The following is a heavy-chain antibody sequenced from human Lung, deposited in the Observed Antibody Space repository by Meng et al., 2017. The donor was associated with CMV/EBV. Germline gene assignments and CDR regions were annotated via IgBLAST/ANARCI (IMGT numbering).Heavy chain of an antibody. CDR2: IRYDGSNK. D-gene: IGHD6-6*01. J-gene: IGHJ5*02. CDR1: GFTFSSYG. CDR3: AKDSPLGYSSSSRGNWFDP. Sequence: SCAASGFTFSSYGMHWVRQAPGKGLEWVAFIRYDGSNKYYADSVKGRFTISRDNSKNTLYLQMNSLRAEDTAVYYYAKDSPLGYSSSSRGNWFDPWXQGTLVTVSS. V-gene: IGHV3-30*02.